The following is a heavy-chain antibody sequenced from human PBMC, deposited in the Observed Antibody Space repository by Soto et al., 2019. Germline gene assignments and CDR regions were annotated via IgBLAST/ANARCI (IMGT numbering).Heavy chain of an antibody. CDR2: IYPGDSDT. V-gene: IGHV5-51*01. CDR3: AREYCTSTICDPWYNP. Sequence: GESLKISCTGVGYSFTSYWIGWVRQMPGKGLEWMGIIYPGDSDTRYSPSFQGQVTISVDKSITTAYLQWNSLKASDTAMYYCAREYCTSTICDPWYNPWRQGTLVTVSS. CDR1: GYSFTSYW. J-gene: IGHJ5*02. D-gene: IGHD2-2*01.